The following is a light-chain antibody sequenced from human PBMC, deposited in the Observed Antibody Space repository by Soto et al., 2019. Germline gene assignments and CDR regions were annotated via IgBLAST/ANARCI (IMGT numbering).Light chain of an antibody. CDR2: EVS. Sequence: QSALTQPASVSGSPGQSITISCTGTSNDVGGYNYVSWYQQHPGKAPKLMIYEVSNRPSGVSNRFSGSKSGNTASLTISGLQAEDEADYYCSSYTSSWVFGGGTKLTVL. J-gene: IGLJ3*02. V-gene: IGLV2-14*01. CDR1: SNDVGGYNY. CDR3: SSYTSSWV.